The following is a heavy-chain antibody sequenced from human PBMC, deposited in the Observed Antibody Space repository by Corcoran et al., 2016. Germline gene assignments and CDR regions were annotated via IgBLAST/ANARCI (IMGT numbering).Heavy chain of an antibody. CDR2: INPSGGST. CDR1: GYTFTSYY. V-gene: IGHV1-46*01. D-gene: IGHD4-17*01. CDR3: ARDYGDHDAFDI. Sequence: QVQLVQSGAEVKKPGASVKVSCKASGYTFTSYYMHWVRQAPGQGLEWMGIINPSGGSTSYAQKFQGRVTMTRDTSTSTVYMELSSLRSEDTAVYDCARDYGDHDAFDIWGQGTMVTVSS. J-gene: IGHJ3*02.